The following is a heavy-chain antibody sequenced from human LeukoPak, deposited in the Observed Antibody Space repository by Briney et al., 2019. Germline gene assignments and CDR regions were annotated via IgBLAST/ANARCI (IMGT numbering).Heavy chain of an antibody. J-gene: IGHJ4*02. Sequence: SETLSLTCTVSGGSISSYYWSWIRQPAGKGLEWIGRIYTSGSTNYNPSLKSRVTISVATSKNQFSLKLSSVTAADTAVYYCAREGNHGAFDYWGQGTLVTVSS. V-gene: IGHV4-4*07. CDR1: GGSISSYY. D-gene: IGHD1-14*01. CDR3: AREGNHGAFDY. CDR2: IYTSGST.